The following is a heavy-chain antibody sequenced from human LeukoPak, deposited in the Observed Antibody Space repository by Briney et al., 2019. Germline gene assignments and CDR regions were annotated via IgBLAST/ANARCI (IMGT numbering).Heavy chain of an antibody. Sequence: GGSLRLSCAASGFTFSTFAMSWVRPAPGKGRRWVSGLIENGYDKYYADSVKGRFTISRDNSKNTLYLQMNSLRADDKAVYYCARDYVTPGITGTTSPLDYWGPGILVSVST. V-gene: IGHV3-23*01. D-gene: IGHD1-7*01. CDR1: GFTFSTFA. J-gene: IGHJ4*02. CDR2: LIENGYDK. CDR3: ARDYVTPGITGTTSPLDY.